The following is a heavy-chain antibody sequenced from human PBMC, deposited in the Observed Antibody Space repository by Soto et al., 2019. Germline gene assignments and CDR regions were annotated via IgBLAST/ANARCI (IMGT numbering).Heavy chain of an antibody. CDR3: AKDYGVRGIMTNLFDS. Sequence: EVQLLESGGGLVQPGGSLRISCTASGFTFDNYAMAWVRQAPGKGLEWVAGISGSGDRTNYVDSVKGRFTISRDNSKNRLYLQMKSLRAEDTALYYCAKDYGVRGIMTNLFDSWCQGTLVAVSS. CDR1: GFTFDNYA. V-gene: IGHV3-23*01. J-gene: IGHJ5*01. CDR2: ISGSGDRT. D-gene: IGHD3-10*01.